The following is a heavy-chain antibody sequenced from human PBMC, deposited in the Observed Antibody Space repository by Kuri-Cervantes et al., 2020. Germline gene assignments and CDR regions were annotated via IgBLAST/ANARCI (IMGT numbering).Heavy chain of an antibody. Sequence: ASVKVSCKASGYTFTSYDINWVRQATGQGLEWMGWVNPNSGNTGYAQRFQGRVTMTRNTSISTAYMELSSLRSEDTAVYYCARGPYYYQYMDVWGKGTTVTVSS. CDR2: VNPNSGNT. CDR3: ARGPYYYQYMDV. J-gene: IGHJ6*03. CDR1: GYTFTSYD. V-gene: IGHV1-8*02.